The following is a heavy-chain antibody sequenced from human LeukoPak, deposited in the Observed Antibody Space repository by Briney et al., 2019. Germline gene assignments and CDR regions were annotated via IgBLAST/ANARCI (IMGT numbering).Heavy chain of an antibody. D-gene: IGHD3-10*01. Sequence: ASVKVSCKASGYTFTSYGINWVRQATGQGLEWMGWMNPNSGNTAYAQQFKGRVTMTRNTSISTAYMELSSLRSEDTAVYYCARGARRVVRGVISYYFDYWGQGTLVTGSS. CDR3: ARGARRVVRGVISYYFDY. CDR2: MNPNSGNT. J-gene: IGHJ4*02. V-gene: IGHV1-8*02. CDR1: GYTFTSYG.